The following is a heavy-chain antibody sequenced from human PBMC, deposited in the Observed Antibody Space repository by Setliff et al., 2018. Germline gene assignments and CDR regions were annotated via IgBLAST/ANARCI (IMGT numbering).Heavy chain of an antibody. CDR2: IYYSGST. D-gene: IGHD6-6*01. J-gene: IGHJ4*02. V-gene: IGHV4-31*02. CDR3: ARGQATSSRSSLVY. CDR1: GGSISSGGYY. Sequence: SETLSLTCTVSGGSISSGGYYWSWIRQHPGKGLEWIGYIYYSGSTYYNPSLKSRVTISVDTSKNQFSLKLSSVTAADTAVYYCARGQATSSRSSLVYWGQGALVTVSS.